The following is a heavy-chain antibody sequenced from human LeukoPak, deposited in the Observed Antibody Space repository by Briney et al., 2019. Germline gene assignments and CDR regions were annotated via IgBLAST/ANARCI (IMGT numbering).Heavy chain of an antibody. CDR1: SYSISSGYY. D-gene: IGHD2-15*01. V-gene: IGHV4-61*01. J-gene: IGHJ4*02. CDR3: ARDDGYCSGGSCSPFDY. CDR2: IYYGGST. Sequence: SETLSLTCTVSSYSISSGYYWSWIRQPPGKGLEWIGYIYYGGSTNYNPSLKSRVTISVDTSKNQFSLKLSSVTAADTAVYYCARDDGYCSGGSCSPFDYWGQGTLVTVSS.